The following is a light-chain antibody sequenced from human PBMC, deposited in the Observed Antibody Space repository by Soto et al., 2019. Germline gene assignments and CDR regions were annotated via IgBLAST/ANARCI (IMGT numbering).Light chain of an antibody. CDR1: SSDVGGYNY. V-gene: IGLV2-14*03. Sequence: PGLAERGAGSGSRARSITFSCTGTSSDVGGYNYVSWYQQHPGKAPKLMIYDVTTRPSGVSDRFSGSKSGNTASLTISGLQAEDEADYYCSSYTSSNTEVFGTGTKVTVL. J-gene: IGLJ1*01. CDR3: SSYTSSNTEV. CDR2: DVT.